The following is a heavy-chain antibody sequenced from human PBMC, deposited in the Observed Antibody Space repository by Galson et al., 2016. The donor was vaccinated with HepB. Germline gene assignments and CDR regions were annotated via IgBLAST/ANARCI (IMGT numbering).Heavy chain of an antibody. CDR1: GYTFTGYY. V-gene: IGHV1-2*02. D-gene: IGHD5-12*01. CDR2: INPNTGGT. J-gene: IGHJ4*02. CDR3: ARAWDSGYDLGLDY. Sequence: SVKVSCKASGYTFTGYYIYWVRQAAGQGLEWMGWINPNTGGTNYAQTFQGRVTVTRDTSITTSYMELRRLRSDDTAIYFCARAWDSGYDLGLDYWGQGTLVTVSS.